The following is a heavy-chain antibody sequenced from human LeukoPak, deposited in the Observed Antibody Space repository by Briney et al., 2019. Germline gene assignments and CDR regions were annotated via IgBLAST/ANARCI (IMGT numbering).Heavy chain of an antibody. D-gene: IGHD3-22*01. V-gene: IGHV1-18*01. CDR2: ISAYNGNT. CDR3: ARGLYYYDSSGYSVYFDY. J-gene: IGHJ4*02. Sequence: GASVKVSCKASGYTFTSYGISWVRQAPGQGLEWMGWISAYNGNTNYAQKLQGRVTMTTDTSTSTAYMELRSLRSDDTAVYYCARGLYYYDSSGYSVYFDYWGQGTLLTVSS. CDR1: GYTFTSYG.